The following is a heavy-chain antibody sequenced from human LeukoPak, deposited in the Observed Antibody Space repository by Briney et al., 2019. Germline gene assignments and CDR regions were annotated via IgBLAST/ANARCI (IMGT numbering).Heavy chain of an antibody. CDR3: AGQGINSDAFDM. J-gene: IGHJ3*02. CDR2: VYISGTT. Sequence: SETLSLTCTVSGGSISGYYWSWIRQPPGKGLEWIGYVYISGTTNYNPSLKSRVTISVDTSKNRFSLKLTSLTAADTAVYYCAGQGINSDAFDMWGQGTLVTVSS. CDR1: GGSISGYY. V-gene: IGHV4-4*09. D-gene: IGHD1-1*01.